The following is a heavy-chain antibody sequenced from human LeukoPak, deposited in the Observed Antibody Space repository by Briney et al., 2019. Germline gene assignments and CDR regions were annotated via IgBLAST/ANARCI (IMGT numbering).Heavy chain of an antibody. D-gene: IGHD3-10*01. J-gene: IGHJ4*02. Sequence: PSETLSLTCAVSGGSISSSNWWSWVRQPPGKGLEWIGEVNHSGSTNHNPSLKSRVTISVNTSKNQFSLKLSSVTAADTAVYYCARLLGYGSGSYSNWGQGTLVTVSS. CDR2: VNHSGST. V-gene: IGHV4-4*02. CDR3: ARLLGYGSGSYSN. CDR1: GGSISSSNW.